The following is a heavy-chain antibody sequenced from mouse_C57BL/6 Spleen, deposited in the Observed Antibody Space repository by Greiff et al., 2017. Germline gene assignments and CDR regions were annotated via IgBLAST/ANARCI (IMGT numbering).Heavy chain of an antibody. Sequence: EVQRVESGPELVKPGASVKMSCKASGYTFTDYNMHWVKQSHGKSLEWIGYINPNNGGTSYNQKFKGKATLTVNKSSSTAYMELRSLTSEDSAVYYCARSWAHFDYWGQGTTLTVSS. CDR2: INPNNGGT. CDR1: GYTFTDYN. D-gene: IGHD4-1*01. J-gene: IGHJ2*01. CDR3: ARSWAHFDY. V-gene: IGHV1-22*01.